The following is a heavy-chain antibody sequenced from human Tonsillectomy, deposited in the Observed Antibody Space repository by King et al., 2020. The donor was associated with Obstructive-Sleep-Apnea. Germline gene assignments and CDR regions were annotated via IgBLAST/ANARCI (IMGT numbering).Heavy chain of an antibody. V-gene: IGHV4-30-4*01. CDR3: ARMVNWNDAGEGGGLDY. Sequence: VQLQESGPGLVKPSQTLSLTCTVSSGSISSGDYYWSWIRQPPGKGLEWIGYIYYSGSTYYNPSLKSRVTISVDTSKNQFSLKLSSVTAADTAVYYCARMVNWNDAGEGGGLDYWGQGTLVTVSS. CDR2: IYYSGST. D-gene: IGHD1-1*01. CDR1: SGSISSGDYY. J-gene: IGHJ4*02.